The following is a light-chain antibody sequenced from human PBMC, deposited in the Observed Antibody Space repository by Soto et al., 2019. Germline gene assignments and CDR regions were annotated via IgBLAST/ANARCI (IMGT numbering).Light chain of an antibody. Sequence: EIVLTQSPGTLSLSPGERATLSCRASQSVSSSYLAWYQQKPGQAPRLLIYGASSRATGTPDRFSGSGSGTDFTLTITRLEPEDFAVYYCQEYGMTFGQGTKVDI. J-gene: IGKJ1*01. CDR1: QSVSSSY. CDR3: QEYGMT. V-gene: IGKV3-20*01. CDR2: GAS.